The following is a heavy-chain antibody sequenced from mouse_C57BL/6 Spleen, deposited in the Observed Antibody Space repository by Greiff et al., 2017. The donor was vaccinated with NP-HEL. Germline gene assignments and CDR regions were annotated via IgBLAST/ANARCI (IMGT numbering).Heavy chain of an antibody. J-gene: IGHJ3*01. CDR2: IDPSDSYT. V-gene: IGHV1-69*01. CDR3: ARNYDYDGAWFAY. Sequence: QVQLKQPGAELVMPGASVKLSCKASGYTFTSYWMHWVKQRPGQGLEWIGEIDPSDSYTNYNQKFKGKSTLTVDKSSSTAYMQLSSLTSEDSAVYYCARNYDYDGAWFAYWGQGTLVTVSA. CDR1: GYTFTSYW. D-gene: IGHD2-4*01.